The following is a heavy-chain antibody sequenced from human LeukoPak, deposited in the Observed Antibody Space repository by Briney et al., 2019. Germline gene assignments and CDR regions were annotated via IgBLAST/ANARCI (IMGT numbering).Heavy chain of an antibody. Sequence: GGSLRLSCAASGFAFSRLAMSWVRQAPGKGLEWVATISASGEYYADSVKGRFTISRDNSKNTLYLQMNSLRPEDTAVYYCARRAPSNDGYGDWGAFDYWGQGTLVTVSS. CDR1: GFAFSRLA. J-gene: IGHJ4*02. V-gene: IGHV3-23*01. D-gene: IGHD4-17*01. CDR3: ARRAPSNDGYGDWGAFDY. CDR2: ISASGE.